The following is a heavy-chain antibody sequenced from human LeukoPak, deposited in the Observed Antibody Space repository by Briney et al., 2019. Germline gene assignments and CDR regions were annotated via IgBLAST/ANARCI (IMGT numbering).Heavy chain of an antibody. CDR1: GFTFSSYS. CDR3: ARGGYYDILTALLEDY. V-gene: IGHV3-21*01. D-gene: IGHD3-9*01. Sequence: PGGSLRPSCAASGFTFSSYSMNWVRQAPGKGLEWVSSISSSSSYIYYADSVKGRFTISRDNAKNSLYLQMNSLRAEDTAVYYCARGGYYDILTALLEDYWGQGTLVTVSS. CDR2: ISSSSSYI. J-gene: IGHJ4*02.